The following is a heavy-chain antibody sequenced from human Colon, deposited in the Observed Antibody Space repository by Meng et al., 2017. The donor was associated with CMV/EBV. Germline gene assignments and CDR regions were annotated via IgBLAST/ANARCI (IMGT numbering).Heavy chain of an antibody. CDR3: ARVICGGDCYLDY. Sequence: VQLGQSAAEVKKPGSSVKVSCKASKGTFTSYPISWVRQGPGQGFEWVGGIITISGTTDYAQKFQGRVTITADESTSTAYMKLSNLRSEDTAIYYCARVICGGDCYLDYWGRGTLVTVSS. CDR2: IITISGTT. J-gene: IGHJ4*02. CDR1: KGTFTSYP. D-gene: IGHD2-21*02. V-gene: IGHV1-69*12.